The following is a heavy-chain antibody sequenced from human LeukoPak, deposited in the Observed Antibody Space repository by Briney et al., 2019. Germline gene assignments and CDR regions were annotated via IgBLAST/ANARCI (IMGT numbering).Heavy chain of an antibody. CDR1: GGSISSRNW. CDR2: IYHSGST. V-gene: IGHV4-4*02. Sequence: ASETLSLTCAVSGGSISSRNWWSWVRQPPGKGLEWIGEIYHSGSTNYNPSLKSRVTISVDKSKNQFSLKLSSVSAADTAVYYCARITIAAAGYSGFAQYIDYWGQGTLVTVSS. J-gene: IGHJ4*02. D-gene: IGHD6-13*01. CDR3: ARITIAAAGYSGFAQYIDY.